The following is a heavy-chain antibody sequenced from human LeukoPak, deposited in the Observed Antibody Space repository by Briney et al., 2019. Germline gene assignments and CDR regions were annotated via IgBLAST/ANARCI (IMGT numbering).Heavy chain of an antibody. D-gene: IGHD6-13*01. V-gene: IGHV3-20*04. CDR1: GFTFDDYG. CDR3: ARVPSSWYEEVEYYFDY. Sequence: TGGSLRLSCAASGFTFDDYGMSWVRQAPGKGLEWVSGINWNGGSTGYADSVKGRFTISRDNAKNSLYLQMNSLRAEDTAVYYCARVPSSWYEEVEYYFDYWGQGTLVTVSS. CDR2: INWNGGST. J-gene: IGHJ4*02.